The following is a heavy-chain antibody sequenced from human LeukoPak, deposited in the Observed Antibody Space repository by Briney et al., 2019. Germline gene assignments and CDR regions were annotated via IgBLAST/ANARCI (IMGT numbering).Heavy chain of an antibody. Sequence: GGSLSLSCAAAGFTFSSYAMTWVRQAPGKGLEWVSGIRGSGGNTDYADSVKGRFTISRDNSKNTLSLQMNSLRAEDTAVYYCAKGWTFLDPWGQGTLVTVSS. J-gene: IGHJ5*02. CDR1: GFTFSSYA. V-gene: IGHV3-23*01. D-gene: IGHD2-15*01. CDR2: IRGSGGNT. CDR3: AKGWTFLDP.